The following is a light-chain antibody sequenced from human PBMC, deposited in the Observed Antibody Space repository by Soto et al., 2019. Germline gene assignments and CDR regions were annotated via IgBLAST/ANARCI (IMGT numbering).Light chain of an antibody. CDR3: QQYGSSPRT. CDR1: QSVTTR. CDR2: GAS. J-gene: IGKJ1*01. Sequence: EIVLTQSPGTLSLSPGERATLSCRASQSVTTRLAWYQQKPGQAPRLLIYGASNRATGIPDRFSGSGSGTDFTLTISRLEPEDFAVYYCQQYGSSPRTFGQGTK. V-gene: IGKV3-20*01.